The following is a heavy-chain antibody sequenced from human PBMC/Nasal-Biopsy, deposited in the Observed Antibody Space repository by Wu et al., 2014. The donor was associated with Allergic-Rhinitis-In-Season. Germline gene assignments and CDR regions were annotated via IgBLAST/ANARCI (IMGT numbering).Heavy chain of an antibody. CDR3: ARRPDGFDI. Sequence: YHWSWIRQPPGKGLEWIGEITHSGDTTYRSSLESRITISRDTSKMQFSLILTSVTAADTALYYCARRPDGFDIWGQGTMVTVSS. V-gene: IGHV4-34*01. CDR1: YH. J-gene: IGHJ3*02. CDR2: ITHSGDT.